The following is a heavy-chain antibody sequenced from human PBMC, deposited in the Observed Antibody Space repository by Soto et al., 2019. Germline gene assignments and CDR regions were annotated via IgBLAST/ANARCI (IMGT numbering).Heavy chain of an antibody. Sequence: QVQLVQSGAEVKKPGASVKVSCKASGYTFTGYYMHWVRQAPGQGLEWMGWINPNSGGTNYAQKFQGWVTMTRDTSISTAYMELSRLRSVDTAVYDSARAPRDSSGNPQYYFDYWGQGTLVTVSS. D-gene: IGHD3-22*01. J-gene: IGHJ4*02. V-gene: IGHV1-2*04. CDR3: ARAPRDSSGNPQYYFDY. CDR1: GYTFTGYY. CDR2: INPNSGGT.